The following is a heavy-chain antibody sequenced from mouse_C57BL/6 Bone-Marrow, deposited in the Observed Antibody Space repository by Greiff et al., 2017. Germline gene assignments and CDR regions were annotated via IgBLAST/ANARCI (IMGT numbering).Heavy chain of an antibody. Sequence: VQLKESVAELVRPGASVKLSCTASGFNIKNTYMHWVKQRPEQGLEWIGRIDPANGNTKYAPKFQGKATITADTSSNTAYLQLSSLTSEDTAIYYCASSYYYGSSPDYWGQGTTLTVSS. CDR3: ASSYYYGSSPDY. CDR1: GFNIKNTY. D-gene: IGHD1-1*01. CDR2: IDPANGNT. V-gene: IGHV14-3*01. J-gene: IGHJ2*01.